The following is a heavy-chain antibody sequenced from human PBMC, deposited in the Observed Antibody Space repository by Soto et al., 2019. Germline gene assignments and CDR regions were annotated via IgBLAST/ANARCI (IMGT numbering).Heavy chain of an antibody. CDR1: GFTFSSYS. J-gene: IGHJ3*02. CDR2: ISSSSSTI. D-gene: IGHD3-22*01. V-gene: IGHV3-48*02. Sequence: EVQLVESGGGLVQPGGSLRLSCAASGFTFSSYSMNWVRQAPGKGLEWVSYISSSSSTIYYADSMKGRFTISRDNAKNSLYLQMNSLRDEDTAVYYCARDVAYYDSSGYYDAFDIWGQGTMVTVSS. CDR3: ARDVAYYDSSGYYDAFDI.